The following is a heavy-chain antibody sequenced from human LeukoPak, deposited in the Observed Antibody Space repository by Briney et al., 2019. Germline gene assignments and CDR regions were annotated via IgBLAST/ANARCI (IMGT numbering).Heavy chain of an antibody. CDR3: ARTTTVTTRFDY. CDR1: GGSISSYS. CDR2: IYYSETT. J-gene: IGHJ4*02. D-gene: IGHD4-17*01. Sequence: SETLSLTCTVSGGSISSYSWSWIRQPPGKGLEWIGYIYYSETTNYNPSLKSRVTISVDKSKNHFSLKLSSVTAADTAVYYCARTTTVTTRFDYWGQGTLVTVSS. V-gene: IGHV4-59*01.